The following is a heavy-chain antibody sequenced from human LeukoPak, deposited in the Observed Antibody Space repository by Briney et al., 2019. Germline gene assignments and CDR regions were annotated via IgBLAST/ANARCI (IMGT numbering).Heavy chain of an antibody. J-gene: IGHJ6*03. CDR1: AGSINTYF. Sequence: SETLSRTCIVSAGSINTYFWTWVRQPAGKGLEWIGRIYTSGSTNYNPSLKSRVTMSVDTSKNQFSLKLSSVTAADTAVYYCARGGWGAVPAAKVPYYYYMDVWGKGTTVTVSS. D-gene: IGHD2-2*01. CDR3: ARGGWGAVPAAKVPYYYYMDV. V-gene: IGHV4-4*07. CDR2: IYTSGST.